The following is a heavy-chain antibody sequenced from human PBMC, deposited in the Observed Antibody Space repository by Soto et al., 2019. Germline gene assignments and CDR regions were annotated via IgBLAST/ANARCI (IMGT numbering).Heavy chain of an antibody. CDR2: ISYDGSNK. CDR1: GFTFSSYG. J-gene: IGHJ2*01. D-gene: IGHD6-13*01. V-gene: IGHV3-30*18. Sequence: QVQLVESGGGVVQPGRSLRLSCAASGFTFSSYGMHWVRQAPGKGLEWVAVISYDGSNKYYADSVKGRFTISRDNSKNTLCLQMNSLRAEDTAVYYCAKNSSSWYLYWYFDLWGRGTLVTVSS. CDR3: AKNSSSWYLYWYFDL.